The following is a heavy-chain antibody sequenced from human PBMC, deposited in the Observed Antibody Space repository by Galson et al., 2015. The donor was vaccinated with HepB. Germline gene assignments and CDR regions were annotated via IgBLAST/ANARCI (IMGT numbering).Heavy chain of an antibody. CDR3: ARDRIVVVVAATPRHYYYGMDV. CDR2: IYYSGST. J-gene: IGHJ6*02. D-gene: IGHD2-15*01. V-gene: IGHV4-59*01. Sequence: ETLSLTCTVSGGSISSYYWSWIRQPPGKGLEWIGYIYYSGSTNYNPSLKSRVTISVDTSKNQFSLKLSSVTAADTAVYYCARDRIVVVVAATPRHYYYGMDVWGQGTTVTVSS. CDR1: GGSISSYY.